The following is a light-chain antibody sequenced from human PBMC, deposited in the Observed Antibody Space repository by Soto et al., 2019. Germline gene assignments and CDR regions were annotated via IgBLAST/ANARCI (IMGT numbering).Light chain of an antibody. V-gene: IGLV2-8*01. J-gene: IGLJ2*01. CDR3: NSYAGHHHFV. CDR1: SSNVGGYNF. CDR2: EVF. Sequence: QSALTQPPSASGSPGQSITISCTGTSSNVGGYNFVSWYQQHPGKAPKLIIYEVFKRPSGVPDRFSGSKSGNTASLTVSGLQADDEADYYCNSYAGHHHFVFGGGTTLTFL.